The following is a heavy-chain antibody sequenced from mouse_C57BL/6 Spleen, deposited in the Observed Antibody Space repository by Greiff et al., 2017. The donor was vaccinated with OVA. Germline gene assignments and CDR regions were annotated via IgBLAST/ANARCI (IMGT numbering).Heavy chain of an antibody. J-gene: IGHJ2*01. Sequence: QVQLQQPGAELVKPGASVKLSCKASGYTFTSYWMHWVKQRPGRGLELIGRIDPNSGGTKYNEKFKSKATLTVDKPSSTAYMQLSSLTSEDSAVYYCAREDYDSYDYWGQGTTLTVSS. CDR1: GYTFTSYW. CDR3: AREDYDSYDY. D-gene: IGHD2-4*01. V-gene: IGHV1-72*01. CDR2: IDPNSGGT.